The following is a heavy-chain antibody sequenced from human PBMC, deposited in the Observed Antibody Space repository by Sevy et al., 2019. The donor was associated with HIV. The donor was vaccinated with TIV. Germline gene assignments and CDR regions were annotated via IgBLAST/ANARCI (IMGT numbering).Heavy chain of an antibody. J-gene: IGHJ4*02. CDR3: ARGTVGNSGFFNY. D-gene: IGHD4-17*01. Sequence: SETLSLTCTVSGGSISNYYWTWIRQPPGKGLEWIGYIYYSGSTNYHPSPQSRVTISLDTSKNHFSLRLNSVTAADTAVYYCARGTVGNSGFFNYWGQGTLVTVS. V-gene: IGHV4-59*13. CDR1: GGSISNYY. CDR2: IYYSGST.